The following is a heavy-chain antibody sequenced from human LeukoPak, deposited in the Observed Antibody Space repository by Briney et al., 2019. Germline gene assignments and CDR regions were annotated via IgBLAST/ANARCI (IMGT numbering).Heavy chain of an antibody. CDR1: GFTFSSYG. Sequence: GRSLRLSCAASGFTFSSYGMHWVRQAPGKGLEWVAVISYDGSNKYYADSVKGRFTTSRDNSKNTLYLQMNSLRAEDTAVYYCARDTSPTDAEYFQHWGQGTLVTVSS. CDR2: ISYDGSNK. V-gene: IGHV3-30*03. J-gene: IGHJ1*01. CDR3: ARDTSPTDAEYFQH. D-gene: IGHD3-16*01.